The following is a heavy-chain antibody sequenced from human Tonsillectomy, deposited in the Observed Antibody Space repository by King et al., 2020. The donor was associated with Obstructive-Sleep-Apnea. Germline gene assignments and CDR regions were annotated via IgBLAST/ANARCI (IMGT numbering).Heavy chain of an antibody. CDR3: ARNPYYDFWSGYPYYFDY. CDR1: GFPFSSYA. V-gene: IGHV3-30*04. D-gene: IGHD3-3*01. Sequence: VQLVESGGGVVQPGRSLRLSCAASGFPFSSYAMHWVRQAPGKGLGWVAVISYDGSNKYYADSVKGRFTISRDNSKNTLYLQMNSLRAEDTAVYYCARNPYYDFWSGYPYYFDYWGQGTLVTVSS. J-gene: IGHJ4*02. CDR2: ISYDGSNK.